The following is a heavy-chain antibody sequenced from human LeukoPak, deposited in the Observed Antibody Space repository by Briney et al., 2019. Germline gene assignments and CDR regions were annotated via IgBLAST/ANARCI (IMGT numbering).Heavy chain of an antibody. V-gene: IGHV4-39*07. CDR2: IYYSGST. CDR3: ARVDYYGSGGPNY. J-gene: IGHJ4*02. Sequence: SETLSLTCTVSGGSISSSSYYWGWIRQPPGKGLEWIGSIYYSGSTYCNPSLKSRVTISVDTSKNQFSLKLSSVTAADTAVYYCARVDYYGSGGPNYWGQGTLVTVSS. CDR1: GGSISSSSYY. D-gene: IGHD3-10*01.